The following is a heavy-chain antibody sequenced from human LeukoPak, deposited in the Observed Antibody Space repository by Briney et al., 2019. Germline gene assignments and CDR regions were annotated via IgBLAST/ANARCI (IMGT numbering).Heavy chain of an antibody. CDR2: ISGSGDGT. Sequence: PGGSLRLSCAASGFTFSSYAMSWVRQAPGKGLEWVSSISGSGDGTYYADSVKGRFTFSRDNSKNTLSLQMNSLRLDDTAMYYCAKGDRERALAGTGFDSWGQGTLVTVSS. V-gene: IGHV3-23*01. CDR1: GFTFSSYA. J-gene: IGHJ4*02. CDR3: AKGDRERALAGTGFDS. D-gene: IGHD1-1*01.